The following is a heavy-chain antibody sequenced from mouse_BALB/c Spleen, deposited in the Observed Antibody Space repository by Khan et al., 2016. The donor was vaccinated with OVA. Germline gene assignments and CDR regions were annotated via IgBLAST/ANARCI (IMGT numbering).Heavy chain of an antibody. CDR3: ARNYDYDEGLSY. J-gene: IGHJ3*01. CDR1: GFSLTSYG. D-gene: IGHD2-4*01. CDR2: IWSGGST. Sequence: QVQLKGSGPGLVQPSQSLSITCTVSGFSLTSYGVHWVRQSPGKGLEWLGVIWSGGSTDYNAAFIFRLSISKDNSKSQVFFKLNNLQANDTAIYYCARNYDYDEGLSYWGQGTLVTVSA. V-gene: IGHV2-2*02.